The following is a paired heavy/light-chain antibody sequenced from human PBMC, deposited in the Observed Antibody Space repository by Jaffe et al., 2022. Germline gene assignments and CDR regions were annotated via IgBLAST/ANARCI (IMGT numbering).Heavy chain of an antibody. CDR3: ASSTIASSPNYFDY. D-gene: IGHD3-10*01. J-gene: IGHJ4*02. V-gene: IGHV3-23*01. Sequence: DVQLLESGGGLVQPGGSLRLSCRASGFTFSNFAMTWVRQTEGKGLEWVSSISATGRATFYADSVKGRFTILRESLTKTLHLQMTNLRAEDTAIYFCASSTIASSPNYFDYWGQGTLVTVSS. CDR2: ISATGRAT. CDR1: GFTFSNFA.
Light chain of an antibody. Sequence: SYVLTQPPSVSVAPGQTATITCGGNDFGTVSVHWYQKKPGQAPVVVVYDDSDRPSGIPERFSGSNSGDTATLTISSVEAGDEADYYCQVWDSRSDRVFGGGTKLTVL. J-gene: IGLJ3*02. V-gene: IGLV3-21*02. CDR1: DFGTVS. CDR2: DDS. CDR3: QVWDSRSDRV.